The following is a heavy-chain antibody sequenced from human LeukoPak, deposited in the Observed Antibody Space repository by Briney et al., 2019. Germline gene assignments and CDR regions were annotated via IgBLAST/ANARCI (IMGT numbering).Heavy chain of an antibody. Sequence: SETLSLTCTVSGGSISSYYWSWIRQPPGKGLEWIGYIYYSGSTNYNPSLKSRVTISVDTSKNQSSLKLSSVTAADTAVYYCARERQDDAFDIWGQGTMVTVSS. CDR2: IYYSGST. V-gene: IGHV4-59*01. CDR3: ARERQDDAFDI. CDR1: GGSISSYY. J-gene: IGHJ3*02.